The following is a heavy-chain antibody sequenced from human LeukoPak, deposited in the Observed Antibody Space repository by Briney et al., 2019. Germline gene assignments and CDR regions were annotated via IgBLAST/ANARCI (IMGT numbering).Heavy chain of an antibody. CDR3: ARTALYGDLYFDY. V-gene: IGHV3-21*01. J-gene: IGHJ4*02. CDR1: GFTFSSYS. CDR2: ISNNSSYI. D-gene: IGHD4-17*01. Sequence: GGSLRLSCAASGFTFSSYSMNWVRQAPGKGLEWVSSISNNSSYIYYADSLKGRFTISRDNAKNSLYLQMNSLRAEDTAVYYCARTALYGDLYFDYWGQGTLVTVSS.